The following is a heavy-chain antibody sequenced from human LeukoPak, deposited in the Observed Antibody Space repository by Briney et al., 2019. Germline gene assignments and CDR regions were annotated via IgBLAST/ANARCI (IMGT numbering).Heavy chain of an antibody. J-gene: IGHJ2*01. V-gene: IGHV4-34*01. CDR1: GGSVSSYY. CDR3: ARDWVNYWYFDL. CDR2: INHSGST. D-gene: IGHD3-16*01. Sequence: PSETLSLTCTVSGGSVSSYYRSWIRQPPGKGLEWIGEINHSGSTNYNPSLKSRVTISVDTSKNQISLKLSSVTAADSAVYYCARDWVNYWYFDLWGRGTLVTVSS.